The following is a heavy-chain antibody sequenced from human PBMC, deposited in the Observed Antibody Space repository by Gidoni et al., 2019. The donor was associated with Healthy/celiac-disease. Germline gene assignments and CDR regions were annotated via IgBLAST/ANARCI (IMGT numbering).Heavy chain of an antibody. V-gene: IGHV3-23*01. CDR2: ISGSGGST. Sequence: EVQLLESGGGLVQPGGSLRLSCAASGFTFSSYAMSWVRQAPGKGLEWVSAISGSGGSTYYADSVKGRFTISRDNSKNTLYLQMNSLRAEDTAVYYCAKDYVVVVPAAIFWFDPWDQGTLVTVSS. CDR3: AKDYVVVVPAAIFWFDP. J-gene: IGHJ5*02. CDR1: GFTFSSYA. D-gene: IGHD2-2*01.